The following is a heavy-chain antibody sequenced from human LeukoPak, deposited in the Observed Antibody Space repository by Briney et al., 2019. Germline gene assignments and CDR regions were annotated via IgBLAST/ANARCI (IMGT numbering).Heavy chain of an antibody. D-gene: IGHD3-22*01. CDR2: ISSSSSYI. V-gene: IGHV3-21*01. CDR3: ARHPVYDSSGWYYYYYMDV. Sequence: GGSLRLSCAASGFTFNHYSMNWVRQAPGKGLEWVSSISSSSSYIYYADSVKGRFTISRDNAKNSLYLQMNSLRAEDTAVYYCARHPVYDSSGWYYYYYMDVWGKGTTVTVSS. J-gene: IGHJ6*03. CDR1: GFTFNHYS.